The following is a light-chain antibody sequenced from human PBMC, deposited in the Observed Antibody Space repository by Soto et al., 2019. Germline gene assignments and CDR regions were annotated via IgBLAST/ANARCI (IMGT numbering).Light chain of an antibody. V-gene: IGKV3D-15*01. CDR3: QQYNNWPRT. CDR1: QSVSSN. J-gene: IGKJ1*01. CDR2: GAS. Sequence: EIVMTQSPATLSVSPGERATLSFSASQSVSSNLAWYQQKPGQAPRLLIYGASTRATGIPARFSGIGSGTEFTLTISSLQSEDFAVYYCQQYNNWPRTFGQGTKVDIK.